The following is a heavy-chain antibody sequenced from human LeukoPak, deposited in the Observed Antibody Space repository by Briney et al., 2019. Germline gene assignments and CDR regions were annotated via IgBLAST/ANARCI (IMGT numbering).Heavy chain of an antibody. CDR3: ARGPYGDYGLDY. D-gene: IGHD4-17*01. CDR1: GGSISSYY. J-gene: IGHJ4*02. CDR2: IYYSGST. V-gene: IGHV4-59*01. Sequence: SETLSLTCTVSGGSISSYYWGWIRQPPGKGLEWIGYIYYSGSTNYNPSLKSRVTISVDTSKNQFSLKLSSVTAADTAVYYCARGPYGDYGLDYWGQGTLVTVSS.